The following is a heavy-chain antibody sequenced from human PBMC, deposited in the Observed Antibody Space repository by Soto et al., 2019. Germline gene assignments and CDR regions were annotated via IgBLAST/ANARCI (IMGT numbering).Heavy chain of an antibody. D-gene: IGHD2-15*01. CDR3: ARVSALRAXDP. J-gene: IGHJ5*02. Sequence: GGSLRLSCAASGFIFSSYALHWVRQAPGKGLEWVALISYDGSNKYYADSVKGRFTISRDNSKNTLYLQMNSLRAEDTAVYYCARVSALRAXDPWGQGTLVTVSS. V-gene: IGHV3-30-3*01. CDR2: ISYDGSNK. CDR1: GFIFSSYA.